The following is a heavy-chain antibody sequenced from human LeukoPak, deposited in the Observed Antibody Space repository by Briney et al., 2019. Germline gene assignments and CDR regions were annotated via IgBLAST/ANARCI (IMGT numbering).Heavy chain of an antibody. CDR2: IYYSGST. Sequence: SETLSLTCTVSGGFISSSSYYWGWIRQPPGKGLEWIGSIYYSGSTYYNPSLKSRVTLSVDTSKNQFSLKLSSVTAADTAVYYCARDSPASMVRGVITLFDYWGQGTLVTVSS. J-gene: IGHJ4*02. CDR1: GGFISSSSYY. D-gene: IGHD3-10*01. V-gene: IGHV4-39*07. CDR3: ARDSPASMVRGVITLFDY.